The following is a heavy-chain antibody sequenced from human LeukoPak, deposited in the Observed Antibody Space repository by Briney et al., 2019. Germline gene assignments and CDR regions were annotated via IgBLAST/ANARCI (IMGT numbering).Heavy chain of an antibody. CDR1: GGSISSYY. D-gene: IGHD3-22*01. CDR3: AREGTYYYDSSGYLNY. V-gene: IGHV4-4*07. J-gene: IGHJ4*02. CDR2: IYTSGST. Sequence: SETLSLTCTVSGGSISSYYWSWIRQPAGKGLEWIGRIYTSGSTNYNPSLKSRVTMSVDTSKNQFSLKLSSVTAADTAVYYCAREGTYYYDSSGYLNYWGQGTLVTVSS.